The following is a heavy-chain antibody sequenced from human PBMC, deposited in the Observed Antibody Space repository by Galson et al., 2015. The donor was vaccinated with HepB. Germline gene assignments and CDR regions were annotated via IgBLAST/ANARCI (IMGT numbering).Heavy chain of an antibody. CDR1: GYAFTTYY. Sequence: SVKVSCKASGYAFTTYYMHWVRQAPGQGLEWMGIVNPIGGSATYAQKFQGRVTMTRDTSTSTVYMELTSLRSEDTAVYYCARRSQSGYFDYWGQGTLVAVSS. CDR3: ARRSQSGYFDY. D-gene: IGHD2-15*01. CDR2: VNPIGGSA. J-gene: IGHJ4*02. V-gene: IGHV1-46*01.